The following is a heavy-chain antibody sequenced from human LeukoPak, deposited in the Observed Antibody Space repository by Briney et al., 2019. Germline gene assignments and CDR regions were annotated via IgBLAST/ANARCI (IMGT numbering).Heavy chain of an antibody. CDR3: TSLDY. CDR2: ISSDASTT. CDR1: GXTFSGYW. Sequence: GGSLRLSCTASGXTFSGYWMHWVRQAPGQGPVWVSRISSDASTTTYADSVKGRFTISRDNARNTLYLQMNSLRAEDTAVYYCTSLDYWGQGTLVSVSS. J-gene: IGHJ4*02. V-gene: IGHV3-74*01.